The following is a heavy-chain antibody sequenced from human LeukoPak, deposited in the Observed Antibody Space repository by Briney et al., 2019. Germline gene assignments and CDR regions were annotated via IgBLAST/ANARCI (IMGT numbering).Heavy chain of an antibody. CDR3: VKELYSDNGGYNDAFDI. CDR1: GFTFRNYV. V-gene: IGHV3-64D*09. D-gene: IGHD3-22*01. Sequence: GGSLRLSCSASGFTFRNYVFHWVRQAPGNGLEYVSAISSNGGSTYYADSVKGRFTISRDNSKNTLYLQMRGLRAEDTAVYYCVKELYSDNGGYNDAFDIWGQGTMVTVSP. J-gene: IGHJ3*02. CDR2: ISSNGGST.